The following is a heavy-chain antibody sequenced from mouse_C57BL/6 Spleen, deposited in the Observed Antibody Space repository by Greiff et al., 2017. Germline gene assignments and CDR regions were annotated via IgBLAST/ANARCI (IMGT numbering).Heavy chain of an antibody. Sequence: EVKVVESGGDLVKPGGSLKLSCAASGFTFSSYGMSWVRQTPDKRLEWVATISSGGSYTYNPDSVKGRFTISRDNAKNTLYLQMSSLKSEDTAMYYCARDYGNYLYFDVWGTGTTVTVSS. V-gene: IGHV5-6*01. J-gene: IGHJ1*03. CDR2: ISSGGSYT. CDR1: GFTFSSYG. D-gene: IGHD2-1*01. CDR3: ARDYGNYLYFDV.